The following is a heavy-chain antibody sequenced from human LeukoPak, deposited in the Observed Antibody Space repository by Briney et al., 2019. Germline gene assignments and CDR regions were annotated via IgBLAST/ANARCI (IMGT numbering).Heavy chain of an antibody. J-gene: IGHJ4*02. CDR2: INPNSGGT. CDR3: ARSYCSSTTCYCPEY. Sequence: ASVKVSCKASGYTFTAYYMHWVRQAPGQGLEWMGWINPNSGGTDYAQKLQGRLTMTTDTSTSTAYMELRSLRSDDTAVYYCARSYCSSTTCYCPEYWGQGTLVTVSS. D-gene: IGHD2-2*01. V-gene: IGHV1-2*02. CDR1: GYTFTAYY.